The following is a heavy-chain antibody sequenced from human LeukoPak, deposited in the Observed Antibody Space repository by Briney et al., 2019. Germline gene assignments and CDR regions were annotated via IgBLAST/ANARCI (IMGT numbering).Heavy chain of an antibody. CDR3: ARAPGYHGMDV. V-gene: IGHV3-74*01. CDR2: INSDGSST. CDR1: GFTFSSYW. Sequence: PGGSLRLSCAASGFTFSSYWMHWVRQAPGKGLVWVSRINSDGSSTSYADSVKGQFTISRDNAKNTLYLQMNSLRAEDTAVYYCARAPGYHGMDVWGQGTTVTVSS. J-gene: IGHJ6*02.